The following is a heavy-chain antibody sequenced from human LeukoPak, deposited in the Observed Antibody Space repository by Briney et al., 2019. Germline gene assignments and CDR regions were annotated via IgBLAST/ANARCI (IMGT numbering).Heavy chain of an antibody. J-gene: IGHJ4*02. CDR3: ARGWLGSSSEGFGY. CDR1: GFTFSSYG. D-gene: IGHD6-6*01. Sequence: GSLRLSCAASGFTFSSYGMHWVRQAPGKGLEWVAFIRYDGSNKYYADSVKGRFTISRDNAKNSLYLQMNSLRAEDTAVYYCARGWLGSSSEGFGYWGQGTLVTVSS. V-gene: IGHV3-30*02. CDR2: IRYDGSNK.